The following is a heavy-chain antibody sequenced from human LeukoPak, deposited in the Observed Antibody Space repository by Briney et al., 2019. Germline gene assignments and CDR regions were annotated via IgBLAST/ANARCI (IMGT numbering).Heavy chain of an antibody. V-gene: IGHV4-39*01. CDR1: GGSISSSSYY. D-gene: IGHD6-13*01. CDR3: ARHDVPGIAAAGYFDY. CDR2: IYYSGST. J-gene: IGHJ4*02. Sequence: PSETLSLTCTVSGGSISSSSYYWGWIRQPPGKGLEWIGSIYYSGSTYYNPSLKSRVTISVDTSKNQFSLKLSSVTAADTAVYYCARHDVPGIAAAGYFDYWGQGTLVTVSS.